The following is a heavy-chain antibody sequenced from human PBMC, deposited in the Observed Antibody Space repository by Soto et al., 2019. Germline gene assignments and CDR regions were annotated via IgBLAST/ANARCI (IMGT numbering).Heavy chain of an antibody. D-gene: IGHD3-22*01. V-gene: IGHV4-30-2*02. J-gene: IGHJ4*02. Sequence: SETLSLTCAVSGGSISSGGYSWSWIRQPPGKGLEWIGYMYHSGSTYYNPSLKSRVTISVDTSKNQFSLKLSSVTAADTAVYYCARDSSGYLYFDYWGQGTLVTVSS. CDR3: ARDSSGYLYFDY. CDR1: GGSISSGGYS. CDR2: MYHSGST.